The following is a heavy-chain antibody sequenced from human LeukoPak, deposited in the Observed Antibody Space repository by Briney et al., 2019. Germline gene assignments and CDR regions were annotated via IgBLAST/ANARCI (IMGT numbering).Heavy chain of an antibody. CDR3: VKDAIERNGVYDAFDV. V-gene: IGHV3-23*01. CDR2: IGGGGVDR. D-gene: IGHD2-8*01. J-gene: IGHJ3*01. CDR1: GFTLSDFA. Sequence: GGSLRLSCVASGFTLSDFAMNWVRQVPGKGPEWVSHIGGGGVDREYEESVKGRFTVSRDNSRNSLYLQMNSLRGEDTATYYCVKDAIERNGVYDAFDVWGQGTTVTVAS.